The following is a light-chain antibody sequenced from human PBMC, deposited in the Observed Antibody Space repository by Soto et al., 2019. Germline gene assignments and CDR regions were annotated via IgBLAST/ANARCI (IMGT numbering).Light chain of an antibody. CDR3: QHYNSYSEA. CDR2: KAS. CDR1: QTISSW. Sequence: DIQMTQSPSTLSGSVGDRVTITCRASQTISSWLAWYQQKPGKAPKLLIYKASTLKSGVPSRFSGSGSGTEFTLTISSLQTDDFANYYCQHYNSYSEAFGQGTKVDI. V-gene: IGKV1-5*03. J-gene: IGKJ1*01.